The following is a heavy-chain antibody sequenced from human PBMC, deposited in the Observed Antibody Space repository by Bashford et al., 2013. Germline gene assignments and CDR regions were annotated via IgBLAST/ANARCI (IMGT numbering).Heavy chain of an antibody. D-gene: IGHD6-6*01. J-gene: IGHJ5*02. CDR3: AKDPWSSSPRVHWFDP. CDR2: ISGSGGST. V-gene: IGHV3-23*01. Sequence: VRQAPGKGLEWVSAISGSGGSTYYADSVKGRFTISRDNSKNTLYLQMNSLRAEDTAVYYCAKDPWSSSPRVHWFDPWGQGTLVTVSS.